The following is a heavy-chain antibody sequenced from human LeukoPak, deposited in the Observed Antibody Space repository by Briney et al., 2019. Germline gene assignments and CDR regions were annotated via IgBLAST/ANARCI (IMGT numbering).Heavy chain of an antibody. CDR3: ARVRKWIQLWSDAFDI. CDR1: GGSISSGGYY. CDR2: IYYSGST. Sequence: KSSETLSLTCTVSGGSISSGGYYWSWIRQHPGKGLEWIGYIYYSGSTYHNPSLKSRVTISVDTSKNQFSLKLSSVTAADTAVYYCARVRKWIQLWSDAFDIWGQGTMVTVSS. D-gene: IGHD5-18*01. J-gene: IGHJ3*02. V-gene: IGHV4-31*03.